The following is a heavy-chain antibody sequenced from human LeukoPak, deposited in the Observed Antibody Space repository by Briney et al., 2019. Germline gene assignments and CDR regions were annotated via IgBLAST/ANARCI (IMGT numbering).Heavy chain of an antibody. CDR3: ARYGRLRYFDWSYLTPGWYFDL. Sequence: ASVKVSCKASGYTFTSYDINWVRQATGQGLEWMGWMNPNSGNTGYAQKFQGRVTMTRNTSISTAYMELSSLRSEDTAVYYCARYGRLRYFDWSYLTPGWYFDLWGRGTLVTVSS. J-gene: IGHJ2*01. CDR2: MNPNSGNT. CDR1: GYTFTSYD. V-gene: IGHV1-8*02. D-gene: IGHD3-9*01.